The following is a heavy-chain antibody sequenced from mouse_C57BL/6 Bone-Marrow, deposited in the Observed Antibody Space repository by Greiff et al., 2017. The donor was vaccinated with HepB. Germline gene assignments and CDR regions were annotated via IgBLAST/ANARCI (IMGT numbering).Heavy chain of an antibody. CDR3: ARGLPAWFAY. V-gene: IGHV1-55*01. Sequence: VKLVESGAELVKPGASVKMSCKASGYTFTSYWITWVKQRPGQGLEWIGDIYPGSGSTNYNEKFKSKATLTVDTSSSTAYMQLSSLTSEDSAVYYCARGLPAWFAYWGQGTLVTVSA. J-gene: IGHJ3*01. CDR1: GYTFTSYW. CDR2: IYPGSGST.